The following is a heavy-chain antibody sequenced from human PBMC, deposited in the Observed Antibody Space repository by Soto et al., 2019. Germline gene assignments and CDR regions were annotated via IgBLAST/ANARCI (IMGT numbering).Heavy chain of an antibody. J-gene: IGHJ4*02. D-gene: IGHD1-26*01. V-gene: IGHV3-74*01. CDR2: IDRDGSDT. CDR3: ATMAGTYPY. CDR1: GFTFDNSW. Sequence: GXSLRLSCAASGFTFDNSWTHWFRQAPGKGPVWPSRIDRDGSDTTYADSVKGRFTISRDNAKNIVYLQMSSLRAEDTALYYCATMAGTYPYWGQGTLVTVSS.